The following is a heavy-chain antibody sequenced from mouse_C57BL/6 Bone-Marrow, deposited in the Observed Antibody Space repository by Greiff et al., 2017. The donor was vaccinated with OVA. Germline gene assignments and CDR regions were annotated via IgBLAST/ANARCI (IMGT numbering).Heavy chain of an antibody. CDR2: INPYNGGT. V-gene: IGHV1-19*01. D-gene: IGHD1-1*01. J-gene: IGHJ1*03. CDR3: AFYYYGRVPWYFDV. CDR1: GYTFTDYY. Sequence: VQLQQSGPVLVKPGASVKMSCKASGYTFTDYYMNWVKQSHGKSLEWIGVINPYNGGTSYNQKFKGKATLTVDKSSSTAYMELNSLTSEDSAVYYCAFYYYGRVPWYFDVWGTGTTVTVSS.